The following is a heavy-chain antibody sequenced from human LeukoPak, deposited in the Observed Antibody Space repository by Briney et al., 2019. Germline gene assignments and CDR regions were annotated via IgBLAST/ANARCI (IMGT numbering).Heavy chain of an antibody. D-gene: IGHD2-21*02. CDR3: ARGPASVGGRWVTANIRTKEYYFDY. CDR1: GYTFTSYD. Sequence: GASVKVSCKASGYTFTSYDINWVRQATGQGLEWMGWMNPNSGNTGYAQKFQGRVTMTRNTSISTAYMELSSLRSEDTAVYYCARGPASVGGRWVTANIRTKEYYFDYWGQGTLVTVSS. J-gene: IGHJ4*02. CDR2: MNPNSGNT. V-gene: IGHV1-8*01.